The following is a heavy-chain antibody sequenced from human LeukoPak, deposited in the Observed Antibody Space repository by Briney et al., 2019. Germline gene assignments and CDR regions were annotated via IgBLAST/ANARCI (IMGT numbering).Heavy chain of an antibody. V-gene: IGHV3-48*02. CDR2: ISSGSSI. Sequence: PGGSLGLSCAASGFTFNTYSMNWARQAPGQGLEVISYISSGSSIYYADSVRGRFTISRDNAKSSLYLQMSSLRDEDTAVYYCARDLGHYYESSGFCLFDFWGQGTLVTVSS. CDR3: ARDLGHYYESSGFCLFDF. J-gene: IGHJ4*02. CDR1: GFTFNTYS. D-gene: IGHD3-22*01.